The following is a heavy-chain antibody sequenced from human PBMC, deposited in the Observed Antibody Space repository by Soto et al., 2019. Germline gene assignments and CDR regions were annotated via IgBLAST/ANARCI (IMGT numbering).Heavy chain of an antibody. J-gene: IGHJ4*02. V-gene: IGHV3-13*01. Sequence: EVQLVESGGGLVQPGGSLRLSCAASGFTFSSYDMHWVRQATGKGLEWVSGIGTAGDTYYAGSVKGRFTISRDNAKNSLYLQMNSLRAGDTAVYYCARGGGGSCETCHGPFDYWGQGTLVTVSS. CDR3: ARGGGGSCETCHGPFDY. D-gene: IGHD2-15*01. CDR1: GFTFSSYD. CDR2: IGTAGDT.